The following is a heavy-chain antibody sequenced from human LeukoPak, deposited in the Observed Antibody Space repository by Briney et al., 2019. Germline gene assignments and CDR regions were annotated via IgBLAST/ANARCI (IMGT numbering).Heavy chain of an antibody. Sequence: SETLSLTCTVSGGSIHNYYCNWIRQPPGKGLEWIGYMSYSGNTYYNPSLKSRVTISVDMSKNQFYLQMSSVTAADTAVYYCARDEYGGPCDYWAQGALVTVSS. CDR1: GGSIHNYY. J-gene: IGHJ4*02. V-gene: IGHV4-59*12. CDR2: MSYSGNT. D-gene: IGHD4/OR15-4a*01. CDR3: ARDEYGGPCDY.